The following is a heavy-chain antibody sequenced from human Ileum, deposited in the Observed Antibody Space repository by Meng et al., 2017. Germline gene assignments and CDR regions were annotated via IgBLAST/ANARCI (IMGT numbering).Heavy chain of an antibody. V-gene: IGHV4-61*01. J-gene: IGHJ4*02. CDR3: ARGHYDKYFDS. D-gene: IGHD3-22*01. Sequence: QWQRKTTGPGLWRPSETLSLTGTISGGSVNTGSYYWSWIRQPPGKGLEWIGYMYFSGSTKYNASLKSRVSISVDTSKKQFSLNLTSVTAADTAVYYCARGHYDKYFDSWGQGTLVTVSS. CDR1: GGSVNTGSYY. CDR2: MYFSGST.